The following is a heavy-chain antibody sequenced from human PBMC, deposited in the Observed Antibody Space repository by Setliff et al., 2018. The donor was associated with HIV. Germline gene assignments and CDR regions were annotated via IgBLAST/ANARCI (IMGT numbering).Heavy chain of an antibody. CDR1: DYTFTNYG. CDR2: ISNYNGNT. CDR3: ARASGGNSVENRFDI. Sequence: GASVKVSCKTSDYTFTNYGIYWVRQAPGQGLEWMGWISNYNGNTNYAQKFHCRVTMTTDTSTRTAYMEMRGLTYDDTAVYYCARASGGNSVENRFDIWGQGTMVTVSS. D-gene: IGHD1-26*01. J-gene: IGHJ3*02. V-gene: IGHV1-18*01.